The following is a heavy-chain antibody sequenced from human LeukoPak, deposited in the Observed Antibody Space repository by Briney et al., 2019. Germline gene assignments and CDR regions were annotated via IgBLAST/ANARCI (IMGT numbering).Heavy chain of an antibody. CDR2: INPNSGGT. V-gene: IGHV1-2*02. CDR1: GYTLTGYY. Sequence: GASVKVSCKAAGYTLTGYYMHWVRQAPGQGLEWMGWINPNSGGTSYAQKFQGRVTMTRDTSISTAYMELSRLRSEDTAVYYCARVAAAGFAYDKFDPWGQGTLVTVSS. J-gene: IGHJ5*02. CDR3: ARVAAAGFAYDKFDP. D-gene: IGHD6-13*01.